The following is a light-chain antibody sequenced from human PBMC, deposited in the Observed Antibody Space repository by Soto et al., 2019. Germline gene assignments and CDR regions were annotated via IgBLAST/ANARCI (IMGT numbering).Light chain of an antibody. J-gene: IGKJ2*01. CDR2: GAS. CDR1: QSVSSSS. V-gene: IGKV3-20*01. Sequence: EFVLTQSPGTLSLSPGERATLSCWASQSVSSSSVAWYQQKPGQAPRLLIFGASSRATGIPDRFSGSRSGAELTHTSGGLEPEDFAVYYCRQYDSPAMYTFGQGTKLEIK. CDR3: RQYDSPAMYT.